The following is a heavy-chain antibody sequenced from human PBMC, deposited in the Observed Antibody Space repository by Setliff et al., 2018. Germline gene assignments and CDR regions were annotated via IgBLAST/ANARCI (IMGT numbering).Heavy chain of an antibody. Sequence: GASVKFSSKTSAYPFVGYFIFWMRQAPGQELEWVLWIDPKSGSTKYAVKFQGRVTMTRDTSSSTIYMELNSLTSDDTAVYFCAKQGDLACAYWGQGTQVTVSS. CDR1: AYPFVGYF. D-gene: IGHD3-16*01. CDR2: IDPKSGST. CDR3: AKQGDLACAY. J-gene: IGHJ4*02. V-gene: IGHV1-2*02.